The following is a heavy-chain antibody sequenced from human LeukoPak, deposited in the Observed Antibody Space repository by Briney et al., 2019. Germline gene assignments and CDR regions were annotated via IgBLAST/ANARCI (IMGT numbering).Heavy chain of an antibody. CDR1: GGSIISYY. CDR3: AREGRGSTQGY. CDR2: ISSSGST. V-gene: IGHV4-4*07. D-gene: IGHD1-26*01. Sequence: SETLSLTCTVSGGSIISYYWTWIRQPAGKGLEWIGRISSSGSTDYNPSLKSRATMTVDRSKNQFSLKLSSVTAADTAVYYCAREGRGSTQGYWGQGTLVTVSS. J-gene: IGHJ4*02.